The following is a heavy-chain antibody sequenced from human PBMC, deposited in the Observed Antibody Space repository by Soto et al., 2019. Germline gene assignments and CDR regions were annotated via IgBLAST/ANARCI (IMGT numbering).Heavy chain of an antibody. V-gene: IGHV1-69*06. CDR1: GGTFSSYA. CDR2: IIPIFGTA. CDR3: ARVPDQERGQNPKWNSGDYDMDV. Sequence: SVKVSCKASGGTFSSYAISWVRQAPGQGLEWMGGIIPIFGTANYAQKFQGRVTITADKSTSTAYMELSSLRSEDTAGYYCARVPDQERGQNPKWNSGDYDMDVWGQGTTVTVSS. D-gene: IGHD1-7*01. J-gene: IGHJ6*01.